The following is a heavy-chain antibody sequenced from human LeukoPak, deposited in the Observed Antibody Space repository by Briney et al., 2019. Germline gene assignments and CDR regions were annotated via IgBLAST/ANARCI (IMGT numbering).Heavy chain of an antibody. CDR2: IYYSGGT. J-gene: IGHJ3*02. D-gene: IGHD1-26*01. Sequence: SETLSVTCTVPGGSISSSSYYWGWIRQPPGKGLEWIGSIYYSGGTYYNPSLKSRVTISVDTSKNQFSLKLSSVTASDTAVYYCATEQIGHDAFDIWGQRTMVTVSS. V-gene: IGHV4-39*07. CDR3: ATEQIGHDAFDI. CDR1: GGSISSSSYY.